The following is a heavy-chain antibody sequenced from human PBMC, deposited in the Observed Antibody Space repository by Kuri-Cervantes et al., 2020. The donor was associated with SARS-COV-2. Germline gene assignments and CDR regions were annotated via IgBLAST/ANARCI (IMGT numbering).Heavy chain of an antibody. CDR2: ISSSSSTI. Sequence: GGSLRLSCAASGFTFSSYSMNWVRQAPGKGLEWVSYISSSSSTIYYADSVKGRFTISRDNAKNSLYLQMNSLRAEDTAVYYCAKSSTYYYGSGSYPPYWGQGTLVTVSS. D-gene: IGHD3-10*01. J-gene: IGHJ4*02. CDR3: AKSSTYYYGSGSYPPY. CDR1: GFTFSSYS. V-gene: IGHV3-48*01.